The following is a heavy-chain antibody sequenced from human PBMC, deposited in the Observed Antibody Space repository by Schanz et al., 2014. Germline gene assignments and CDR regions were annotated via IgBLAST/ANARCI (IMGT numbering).Heavy chain of an antibody. CDR2: FIPMFGTT. V-gene: IGHV1-69*12. CDR1: VGTFITYA. J-gene: IGHJ6*04. CDR3: VHLRRVTTPIMDV. Sequence: QVQLVQSGAEVKKPGSSVKVSCKASVGTFITYAISWVRQAPGQGLEWMGGFIPMFGTTKYAQKFQGRVTITADESTRTAYMELSSLRSEDTAVYYCVHLRRVTTPIMDVWGAGTTVNASS. D-gene: IGHD4-17*01.